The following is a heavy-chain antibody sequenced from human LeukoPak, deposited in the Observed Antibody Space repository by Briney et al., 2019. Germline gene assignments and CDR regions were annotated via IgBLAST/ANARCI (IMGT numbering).Heavy chain of an antibody. Sequence: SETLSLTCAVYGGSFSGYYWSWIRQPPGKGLEWIGEINHSGSTNYNPSLKSRVTISVNTSKNQFSLKLSSVTAADTAVYYCARRDGGNSTDYWGQGTLVTVSS. V-gene: IGHV4-34*01. J-gene: IGHJ4*02. CDR1: GGSFSGYY. D-gene: IGHD4-23*01. CDR3: ARRDGGNSTDY. CDR2: INHSGST.